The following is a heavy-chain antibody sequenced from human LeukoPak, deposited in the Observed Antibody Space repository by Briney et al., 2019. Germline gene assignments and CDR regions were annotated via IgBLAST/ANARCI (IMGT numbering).Heavy chain of an antibody. CDR1: GFTFSSYE. CDR3: ARGVVGATYYYYYGMDV. Sequence: GGSLRLSCAASGFTFSSYEMNWVRQAPGKGLEWVSYISSSGSTIYYADSVKGRFTIPRDNAKNSLYLQMNSLRAEDTAVYYCARGVVGATYYYYYGMDVWGQGTLVTVSS. J-gene: IGHJ6*02. V-gene: IGHV3-48*03. D-gene: IGHD1-26*01. CDR2: ISSSGSTI.